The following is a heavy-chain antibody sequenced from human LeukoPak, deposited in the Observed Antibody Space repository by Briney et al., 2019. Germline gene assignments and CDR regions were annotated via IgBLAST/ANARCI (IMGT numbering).Heavy chain of an antibody. CDR1: GFTVSSSY. CDR2: IFNGGST. CDR3: ARGLYASGTYYNFFDY. J-gene: IGHJ4*02. V-gene: IGHV3-66*01. D-gene: IGHD3-10*01. Sequence: PGESLRLSCAASGFTVSSSYMTWVRQAPGKGLEWVSVIFNGGSTYYADSVKGRFTISTDNSKNTVYLQMNSLRAEDTAIYYCARGLYASGTYYNFFDYWAQGILVTVSS.